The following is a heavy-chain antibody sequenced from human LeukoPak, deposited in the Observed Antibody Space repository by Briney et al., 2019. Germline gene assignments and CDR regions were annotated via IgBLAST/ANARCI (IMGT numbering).Heavy chain of an antibody. J-gene: IGHJ5*02. Sequence: GGSLRLSCAASGFTFNNYGMHWVRRAPGKGLEWVAVIWYHGSNQYYADSVKGRFTISRDTSKNTLYLQMNSLRAEDTAVYYCARAEGENWFDPWGQGTQVTVSS. CDR3: ARAEGENWFDP. CDR2: IWYHGSNQ. D-gene: IGHD3-10*01. CDR1: GFTFNNYG. V-gene: IGHV3-33*01.